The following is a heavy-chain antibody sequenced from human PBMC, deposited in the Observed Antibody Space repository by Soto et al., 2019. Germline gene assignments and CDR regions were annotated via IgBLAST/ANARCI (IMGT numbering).Heavy chain of an antibody. D-gene: IGHD6-19*01. V-gene: IGHV6-1*01. CDR2: TYYRSKWYN. J-gene: IGHJ4*02. CDR1: GDSVSSNSAA. Sequence: SPTLSLTCAISGDSVSSNSAAWNWIRQSPSRGLEWLGRTYYRSKWYNDYAVSVKSRITINPDTSKNQFSLQLNSVTPEDTAVYYCARHLGGIAVAVQYYFDYWGRGTLVAVSS. CDR3: ARHLGGIAVAVQYYFDY.